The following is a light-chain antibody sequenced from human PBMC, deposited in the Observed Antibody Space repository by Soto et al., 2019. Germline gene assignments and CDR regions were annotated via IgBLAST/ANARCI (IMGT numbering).Light chain of an antibody. V-gene: IGKV1-5*03. CDR1: QSIGSS. CDR3: QQYDTLWT. Sequence: DIQMTQSPSTLSASVGDRVTITCRATQSIGSSLAWYQQKPGKAPKLLIYKTSIPETRAPSRFSGGGFGTEFTLTINSLQPDDFATYYCQQYDTLWTFGQGTKVEIK. CDR2: KTS. J-gene: IGKJ1*01.